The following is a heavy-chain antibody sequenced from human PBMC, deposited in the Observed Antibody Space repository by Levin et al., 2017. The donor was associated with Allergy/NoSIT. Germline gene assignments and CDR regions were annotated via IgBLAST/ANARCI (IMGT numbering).Heavy chain of an antibody. J-gene: IGHJ4*02. CDR2: INHFGST. V-gene: IGHV4-34*01. CDR1: GESFNGYF. CDR3: ARGWRYDVLTDYPYAFDY. Sequence: ASETLSLTCGVDGESFNGYFWTWIRQAPGKGLEWIGEINHFGSTNYNPSFKSRVTISVDTSNNQFSLRLNSVTAADTAVYYCARGWRYDVLTDYPYAFDYWGQGTPVTVSS. D-gene: IGHD3-9*01.